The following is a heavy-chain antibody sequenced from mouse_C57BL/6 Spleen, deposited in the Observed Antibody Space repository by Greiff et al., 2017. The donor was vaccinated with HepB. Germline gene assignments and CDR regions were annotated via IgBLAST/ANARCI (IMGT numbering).Heavy chain of an antibody. Sequence: EVQLQQSGAELVRPGASVQLSCTASGFNIKDDYMHWVKQGPEQGLEWIGWIDPENGDTEYASKFQGKATITADTSSNTAYLQLSSLTSEDTAVYYCTRTTVVAPSTPMDYWGQGTSVTVSS. CDR3: TRTTVVAPSTPMDY. CDR1: GFNIKDDY. D-gene: IGHD1-1*01. CDR2: IDPENGDT. J-gene: IGHJ4*01. V-gene: IGHV14-4*01.